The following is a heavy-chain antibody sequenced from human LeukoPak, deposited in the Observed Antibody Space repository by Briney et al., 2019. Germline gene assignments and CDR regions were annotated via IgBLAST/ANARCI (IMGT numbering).Heavy chain of an antibody. CDR2: INHSGST. V-gene: IGHV4-34*01. CDR1: GGSFSGYY. D-gene: IGHD3-16*01. CDR3: ARGRFGGSDY. Sequence: PSETLSLTCAVYGGSFSGYYWSWIRQPPGKGLEWIGEINHSGSTNYNPSLKSRVTISVDTSKNQFSLKLSSETAADTAVYYCARGRFGGSDYWGQGTLVTVSS. J-gene: IGHJ4*02.